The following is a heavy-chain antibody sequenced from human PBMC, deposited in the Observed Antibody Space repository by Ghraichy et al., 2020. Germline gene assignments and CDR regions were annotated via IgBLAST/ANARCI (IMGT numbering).Heavy chain of an antibody. V-gene: IGHV4/OR15-8*01. D-gene: IGHD3-22*01. CDR1: GASIGTNNW. J-gene: IGHJ4*02. CDR2: IYHSGAA. Sequence: SETLSLTCVVSGASIGTNNWWSWVRQPPGKGPEWIGEIYHSGAANYKPSLKSRVTMSLDESKNQFSLSLSAVTAADTAVYYCARGWGYDSSGYYIFDYWGQGTLVTVSS. CDR3: ARGWGYDSSGYYIFDY.